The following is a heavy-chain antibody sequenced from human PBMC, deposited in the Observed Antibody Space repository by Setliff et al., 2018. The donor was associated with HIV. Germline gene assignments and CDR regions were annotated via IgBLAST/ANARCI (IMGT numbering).Heavy chain of an antibody. CDR3: ARTQAYYNFWRSTYYFDY. J-gene: IGHJ4*02. D-gene: IGHD3-3*01. Sequence: ASVKVSCKASGYPFTSYGICWVRQAPGHGLEWMGYISPYNGDAYYAEKFQGRVTMTTDTSTTAVSMELTNLRSDDTAVYFCARTQAYYNFWRSTYYFDYWGQGTPVTVSS. CDR2: ISPYNGDA. CDR1: GYPFTSYG. V-gene: IGHV1-18*01.